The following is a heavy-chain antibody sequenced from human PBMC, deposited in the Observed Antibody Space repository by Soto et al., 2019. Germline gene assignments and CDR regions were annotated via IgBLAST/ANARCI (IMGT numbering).Heavy chain of an antibody. J-gene: IGHJ5*02. V-gene: IGHV4-31*03. CDR1: GGSISSGGYY. D-gene: IGHD3-10*01. CDR3: ARESFHYFFGSGSLDP. CDR2: IYYSGST. Sequence: QVQLQESGPGLVKPSQTLSLTCTVSGGSISSGGYYWSWIRQHPGKGLEWIGYIYYSGSTYYNPSLKSRVTISVDTSKNQFSLELSFVTAADTAVYYCARESFHYFFGSGSLDPWGQGTLVTVSS.